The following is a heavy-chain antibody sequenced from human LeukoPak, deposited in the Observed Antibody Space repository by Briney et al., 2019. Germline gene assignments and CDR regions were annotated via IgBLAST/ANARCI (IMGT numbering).Heavy chain of an antibody. CDR1: GGSISSGDYY. CDR2: IYYSGST. D-gene: IGHD2-15*01. Sequence: SETLSLTCTVSGGSISSGDYYWSWIRQPPGKGLKWIGYIYYSGSTYYNPSLKSRVTISVDTSKNQFSLKLSSVTAADTAAYYGARDCPSCRGGSCRRPSYYMDVWGKGTTVTVSS. V-gene: IGHV4-30-4*08. CDR3: ARDCPSCRGGSCRRPSYYMDV. J-gene: IGHJ6*03.